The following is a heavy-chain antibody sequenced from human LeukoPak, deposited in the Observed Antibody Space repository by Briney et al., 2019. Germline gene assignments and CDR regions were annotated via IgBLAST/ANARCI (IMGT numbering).Heavy chain of an antibody. V-gene: IGHV1-2*02. Sequence: GASVKVSCKASGYTFIGYYMHWVRQAPGQGLEWMGWINPNSGGTNYAQKFQGRVTMTRDTSISTAYMELSRLRSDDTAVYYCAREYFGRASSSSGKTDFDYWGQGTLVTVSS. J-gene: IGHJ4*02. CDR2: INPNSGGT. CDR1: GYTFIGYY. CDR3: AREYFGRASSSSGKTDFDY. D-gene: IGHD6-6*01.